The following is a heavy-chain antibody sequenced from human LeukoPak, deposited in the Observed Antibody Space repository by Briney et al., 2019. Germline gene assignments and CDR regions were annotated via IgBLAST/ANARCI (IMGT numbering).Heavy chain of an antibody. V-gene: IGHV3-33*01. CDR2: IWNDGSQK. Sequence: GGSLRLSCAASGFTFSSYGMNWVRRAPGKGLEWVAVIWNDGSQKYFADSVKGRFTISRDNSKNTLYLQMNSLRAEDTAVYYCARDKGPYYFDQWGQGTLLTVSS. CDR3: ARDKGPYYFDQ. CDR1: GFTFSSYG. J-gene: IGHJ4*02.